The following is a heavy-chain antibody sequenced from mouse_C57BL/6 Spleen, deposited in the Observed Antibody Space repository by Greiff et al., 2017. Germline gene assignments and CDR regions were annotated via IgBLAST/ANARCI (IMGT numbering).Heavy chain of an antibody. CDR2: IDPSDSYT. J-gene: IGHJ4*01. CDR3: ARQKTGAMDY. CDR1: GYTFTSYW. Sequence: QVQLQQPGAELVMPGASVKLSCKASGYTFTSYWMHWVKQRPGQGLEWIGEIDPSDSYTNYNQTFKGKSTLTVDKSSSTAYMQLSSLTSEYSAVYYCARQKTGAMDYWGQGTSVTVSS. V-gene: IGHV1-69*01.